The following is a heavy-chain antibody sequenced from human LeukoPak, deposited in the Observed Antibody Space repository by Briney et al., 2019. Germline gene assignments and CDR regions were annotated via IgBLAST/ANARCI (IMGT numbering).Heavy chain of an antibody. CDR2: IYYSGST. CDR1: GGSISSSSYY. D-gene: IGHD3-22*01. J-gene: IGHJ4*02. Sequence: SETLSLTCTVSGGSISSSSYYWGWIRQPPGKGLEWIGSIYYSGSTYYNPSLKSRVTISVDTSKNQFSLKLSSVTAADTAVYYCASCEEYYYDSSGYFELWFDYWGQGTLVTVSS. CDR3: ASCEEYYYDSSGYFELWFDY. V-gene: IGHV4-39*07.